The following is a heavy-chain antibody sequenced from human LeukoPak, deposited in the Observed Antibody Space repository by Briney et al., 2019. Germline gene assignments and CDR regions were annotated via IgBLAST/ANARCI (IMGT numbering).Heavy chain of an antibody. D-gene: IGHD6-13*01. Sequence: SETLSLTCAVYGGSFSGYYWSWIRQPPGKGLEWIGEINHSGSTNYNPSLKSRVTISVDTSKNQFSLKLSSVTAADTAVYYCATSGVAAPYMDVWGKGTTVTVSS. CDR3: ATSGVAAPYMDV. CDR1: GGSFSGYY. J-gene: IGHJ6*03. V-gene: IGHV4-34*01. CDR2: INHSGST.